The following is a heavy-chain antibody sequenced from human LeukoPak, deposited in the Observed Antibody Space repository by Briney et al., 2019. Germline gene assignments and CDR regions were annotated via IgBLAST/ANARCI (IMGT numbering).Heavy chain of an antibody. J-gene: IGHJ6*03. Sequence: PSETLSLTCAVSGGSISSSNWWSWVRQPPGKGLEWIGEIYHSGSTNYNPSLKSRVTISVDKSKNQFSLKLSSVTAADTAVYYCARSPYSSSWYVHYYYYMDVWGKGTTVTVSS. D-gene: IGHD6-13*01. CDR1: GGSISSSNW. CDR2: IYHSGST. CDR3: ARSPYSSSWYVHYYYYMDV. V-gene: IGHV4-4*02.